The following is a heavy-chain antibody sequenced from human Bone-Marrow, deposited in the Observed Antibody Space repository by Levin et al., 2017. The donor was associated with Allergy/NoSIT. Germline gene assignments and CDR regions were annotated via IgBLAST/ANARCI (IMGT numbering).Heavy chain of an antibody. CDR1: GYTFTSYY. V-gene: IGHV1-46*01. D-gene: IGHD6-13*01. Sequence: ASVKVSCKASGYTFTSYYMHWVRQAPGQGLEWMGIINPSGGSTSYAQKFQGRVTMTRDTSTSTVYMELSSLRSEDTAVYYCARAPHFIAAAPWSLFVFQHWGQGTLVTVSS. CDR2: INPSGGST. J-gene: IGHJ1*01. CDR3: ARAPHFIAAAPWSLFVFQH.